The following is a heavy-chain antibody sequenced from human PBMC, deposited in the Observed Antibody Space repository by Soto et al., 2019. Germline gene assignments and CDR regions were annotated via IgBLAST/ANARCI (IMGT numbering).Heavy chain of an antibody. CDR1: GGSISSYY. V-gene: IGHV4-4*07. Sequence: PSETLSLTCTVSGGSISSYYWSWIRQPAGKGLEWIGRIYTSGSTNYNPSLKSRVTMSVDTSKNQFSLKLSSVTAADTAVYYCSRLGGIAVAGGDWFDPWGQGTLVTVSS. D-gene: IGHD6-19*01. CDR2: IYTSGST. J-gene: IGHJ5*02. CDR3: SRLGGIAVAGGDWFDP.